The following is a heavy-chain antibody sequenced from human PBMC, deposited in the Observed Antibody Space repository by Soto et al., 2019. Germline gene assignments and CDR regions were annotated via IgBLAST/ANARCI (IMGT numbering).Heavy chain of an antibody. J-gene: IGHJ4*02. CDR3: ARDISSIAARSFDY. CDR2: INPNSGGT. Sequence: ASVKVSFKASGYTFTGYYMHWVRQAPGQGLEWMGWINPNSGGTNYAQKFQGRVTMTRDTSISTAYMELSRLRSDDTAVYYCARDISSIAARSFDYWGQGTLVTVSS. V-gene: IGHV1-2*02. D-gene: IGHD6-6*01. CDR1: GYTFTGYY.